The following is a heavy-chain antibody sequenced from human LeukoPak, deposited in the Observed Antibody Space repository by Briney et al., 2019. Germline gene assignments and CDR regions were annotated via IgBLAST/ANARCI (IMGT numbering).Heavy chain of an antibody. CDR1: GFTFSSYG. D-gene: IGHD5-24*01. Sequence: PGGSLRLSCAASGFTFSSYGMHWVRQAPGKGLEWVAVIWYDGSNKYYADSVKGRFTISRDNSKNTLYLQMNSMRAEDTAVYYCALMATITKAFDPWGQGTLVTVSS. V-gene: IGHV3-33*01. CDR3: ALMATITKAFDP. CDR2: IWYDGSNK. J-gene: IGHJ5*02.